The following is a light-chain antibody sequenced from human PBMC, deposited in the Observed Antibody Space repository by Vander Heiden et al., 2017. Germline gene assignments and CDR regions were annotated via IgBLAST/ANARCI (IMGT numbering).Light chain of an antibody. V-gene: IGKV3-11*01. J-gene: IGKJ4*01. Sequence: EIVLTQSPATLSLSPGERATPSCRAGQNIGRSLTWNQKKPGQAPRLLIYEASNRATGIPVRFSGSGSGTDFTLTISSLEPEDFAVYYCQQRLDWPVAFGGGTKVEVK. CDR1: QNIGRS. CDR3: QQRLDWPVA. CDR2: EAS.